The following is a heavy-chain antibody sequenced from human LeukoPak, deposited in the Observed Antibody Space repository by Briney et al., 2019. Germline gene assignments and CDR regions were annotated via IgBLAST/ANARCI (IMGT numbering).Heavy chain of an antibody. V-gene: IGHV1-18*01. Sequence: GASVKVSCKASGYTFNHHGISWVRQAPGQGLEWMGWISCYNGDTNYAQKFQGRVTMSTATSTSTAYMELTGLRSDDTAVYYCMRDPTNTSGRYAYFDYWGQGTPVTVSS. CDR2: ISCYNGDT. CDR1: GYTFNHHG. D-gene: IGHD6-19*01. CDR3: MRDPTNTSGRYAYFDY. J-gene: IGHJ4*02.